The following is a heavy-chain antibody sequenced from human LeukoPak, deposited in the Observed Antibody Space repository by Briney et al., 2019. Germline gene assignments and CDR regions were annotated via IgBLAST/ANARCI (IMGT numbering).Heavy chain of an antibody. CDR2: IIPIFGTA. V-gene: IGHV1-69*05. CDR1: GGTFSSYA. D-gene: IGHD4-23*01. Sequence: SVKVSCKASGGTFSSYAISWVRQAPGQGLEWMGRIIPIFGTANYAQKFQGRVTITTDESTSTAYMELSSLTSEDTAVYYCARAFDYGGNYDYWGQGTLVTVSS. CDR3: ARAFDYGGNYDY. J-gene: IGHJ4*02.